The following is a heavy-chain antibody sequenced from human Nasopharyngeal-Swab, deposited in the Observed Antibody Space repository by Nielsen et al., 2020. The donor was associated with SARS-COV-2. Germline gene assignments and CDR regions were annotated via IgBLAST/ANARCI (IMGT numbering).Heavy chain of an antibody. V-gene: IGHV4-39*01. J-gene: IGHJ4*02. Sequence: SETLSLTCTVSGGSISSSSSYWGWIRQPPGKGLEWIGSIYYSGSTYYTPSLKSRVTISVDTSKNQFSLKLRSVTAADTAVYYCARHASKVFYPLYSSGWYASHFDYWGQGTLVTVSS. CDR1: GGSISSSSSY. CDR3: ARHASKVFYPLYSSGWYASHFDY. CDR2: IYYSGST. D-gene: IGHD6-19*01.